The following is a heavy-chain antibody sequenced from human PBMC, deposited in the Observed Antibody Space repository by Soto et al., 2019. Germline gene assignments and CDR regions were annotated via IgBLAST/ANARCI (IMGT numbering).Heavy chain of an antibody. CDR3: ARDQGCLRLRRNYYGMDV. Sequence: QVQLVESGGGVVQPGRSLRLSCAASGFTFSSYGIHWVRQAPGKGLEWVAVIWDDGSNKYYADSVKGRFTISRDNSKNPLYLQMNSLRAKDTAVYYCARDQGCLRLRRNYYGMDVWGQGTPFTVSS. CDR2: IWDDGSNK. V-gene: IGHV3-33*01. D-gene: IGHD3-16*01. J-gene: IGHJ6*02. CDR1: GFTFSSYG.